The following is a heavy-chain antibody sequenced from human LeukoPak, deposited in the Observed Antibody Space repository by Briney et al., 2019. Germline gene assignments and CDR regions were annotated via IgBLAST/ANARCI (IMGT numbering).Heavy chain of an antibody. D-gene: IGHD5-12*01. CDR1: GFTFRTYG. Sequence: HPGGSLRLSCAASGFTFRTYGMHWVRQAPGKGLEWVAVISYDEIDKYYADSVKGRFTISRDNSKSTLYLQMNSLRAEDTAVYYCVKDLSRLGAFHIWGQGTMVTVSS. J-gene: IGHJ3*02. CDR2: ISYDEIDK. V-gene: IGHV3-30*18. CDR3: VKDLSRLGAFHI.